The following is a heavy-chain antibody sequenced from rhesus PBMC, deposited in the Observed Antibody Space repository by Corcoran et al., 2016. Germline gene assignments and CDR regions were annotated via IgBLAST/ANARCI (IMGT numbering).Heavy chain of an antibody. CDR1: GGSISSNY. CDR2: IYGSGGSN. CDR3: AEGYCSGGVCQP. Sequence: QVQLQESGPGLVKPSETLSLTCAVSGGSISSNYWSWIRQAPGKGLEWIGGIYGSGGSNDYNPSLKGRVTISTDTSKNQFSLKLSSVTAADTAVYYCAEGYCSGGVCQPWGQGVLVTVSS. V-gene: IGHV4-160*01. J-gene: IGHJ4*01. D-gene: IGHD2-8*01.